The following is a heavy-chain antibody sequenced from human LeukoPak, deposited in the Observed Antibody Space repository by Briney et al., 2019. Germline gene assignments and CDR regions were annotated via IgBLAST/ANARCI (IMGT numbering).Heavy chain of an antibody. CDR3: ATYTRHCSGGTCYSIDY. V-gene: IGHV4-59*08. CDR2: VYYDGST. J-gene: IGHJ4*02. Sequence: SETLSLTCTVSGDSLSSYHRTWIRRPPRGRLEWIGYVYYDGSTNYNPSLMSRVTISLDTSNKQFSLKLSSVTAADTAIYYCATYTRHCSGGTCYSIDYWGQGTLVTVSS. D-gene: IGHD2-15*01. CDR1: GDSLSSYH.